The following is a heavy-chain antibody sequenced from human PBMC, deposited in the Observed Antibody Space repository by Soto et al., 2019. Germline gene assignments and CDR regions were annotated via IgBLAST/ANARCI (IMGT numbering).Heavy chain of an antibody. D-gene: IGHD1-26*01. Sequence: QVQLQESGPGLVKPSETLSLTCTVSGGSITNYYCGWFRQPPGKGLEWLGYISYSGAAAYNLSLKRRVTISMDTSKTKFSLMLESVTATATAVYYCARHGYGSLHGLVDVWGQGTTVIVSS. CDR2: ISYSGAA. CDR3: ARHGYGSLHGLVDV. J-gene: IGHJ6*02. V-gene: IGHV4-59*08. CDR1: GGSITNYY.